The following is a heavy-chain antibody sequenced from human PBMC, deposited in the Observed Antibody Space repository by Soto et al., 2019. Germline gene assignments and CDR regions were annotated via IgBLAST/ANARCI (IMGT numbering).Heavy chain of an antibody. CDR1: GFTFSSYW. D-gene: IGHD2-2*01. J-gene: IGHJ5*02. V-gene: IGHV3-7*01. Sequence: PVGSLRLSCAASGFTFSSYWMSWVRQAPGKGLEWVANIKQDGSEKYYVDSVKGRFTISRDNAKNSLYLQMNSLRAEDTAVYYCARDKYQLLSWHWFDPWGQGTLVTVSS. CDR3: ARDKYQLLSWHWFDP. CDR2: IKQDGSEK.